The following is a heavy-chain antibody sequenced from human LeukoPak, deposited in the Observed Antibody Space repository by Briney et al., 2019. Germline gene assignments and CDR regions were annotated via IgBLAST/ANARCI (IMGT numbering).Heavy chain of an antibody. V-gene: IGHV3-21*04. CDR2: INSGTGYI. CDR3: AKEGSSAPYFDY. D-gene: IGHD6-6*01. J-gene: IGHJ4*02. CDR1: AFTFSSYS. Sequence: PGGSLRLSCAASAFTFSSYSMSWVRQAPGRGLEWVSYINSGTGYISYADSVKGRFTISRDNSKNTLYLQMNSLRAEDTAVYYCAKEGSSAPYFDYWGQGTLVTVSS.